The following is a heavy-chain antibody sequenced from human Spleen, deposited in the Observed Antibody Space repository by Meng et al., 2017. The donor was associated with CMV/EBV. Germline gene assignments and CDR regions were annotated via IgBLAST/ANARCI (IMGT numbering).Heavy chain of an antibody. J-gene: IGHJ6*02. CDR3: ARDSAAARQFYYYGMDV. V-gene: IGHV3-7*01. CDR2: IKEDGREK. CDR1: GFIFSSYW. D-gene: IGHD6-6*01. Sequence: GESLKISCVVSGFIFSSYWMSWVRQAPGKGLGWVANIKEDGREKNYVDSVKGRFTISRDNAKNSLYLQMNSLRAEDTAVYYCARDSAAARQFYYYGMDVWGQGTTVTVSS.